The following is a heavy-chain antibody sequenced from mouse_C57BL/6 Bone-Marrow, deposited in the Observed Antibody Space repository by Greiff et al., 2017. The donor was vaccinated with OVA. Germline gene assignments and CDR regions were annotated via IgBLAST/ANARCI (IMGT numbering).Heavy chain of an antibody. J-gene: IGHJ1*03. V-gene: IGHV1-64*01. D-gene: IGHD1-1*01. CDR1: GYTFTSYW. CDR3: ARLYYYGSREYFDV. CDR2: IHPNSGST. Sequence: QVQLQQPGAELVKPGASVKLSCKASGYTFTSYWMHWVKQRPGQGLEWIGMIHPNSGSTNYNEKFKSKATLTVDKSSSTAYMQLSSLTSEDSAVYYGARLYYYGSREYFDVWGTGTTVTVSA.